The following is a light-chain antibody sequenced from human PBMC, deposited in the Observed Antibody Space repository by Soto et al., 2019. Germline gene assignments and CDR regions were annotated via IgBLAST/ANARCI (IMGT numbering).Light chain of an antibody. CDR1: SSDVGGYDY. CDR3: RSYTSGSAWV. J-gene: IGLJ3*02. CDR2: EVS. V-gene: IGLV2-14*01. Sequence: QSVLTQPASVSGSPGQSITISCTGTSSDVGGYDYVSWYQQHPGKTPKLIIYEVSNRPSGISNRFSGSKSAYTASLTISGLQTEDEADYYCRSYTSGSAWVFGGGTKLTVL.